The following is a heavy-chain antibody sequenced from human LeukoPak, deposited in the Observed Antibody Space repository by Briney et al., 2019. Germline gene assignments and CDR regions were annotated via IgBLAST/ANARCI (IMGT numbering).Heavy chain of an antibody. Sequence: GGSLRLSCVVSGFTFSDYAMTWVRQGPGEGLEWVAAISSSGTTTYSADSARGRFTISRDNSRNVLYLQTSSLRAEDTALYYCAKFFAPSGGASGWPWSIEYWGQGTLVTVSS. CDR3: AKFFAPSGGASGWPWSIEY. D-gene: IGHD6-25*01. CDR2: ISSSGTTT. CDR1: GFTFSDYA. J-gene: IGHJ4*02. V-gene: IGHV3-23*01.